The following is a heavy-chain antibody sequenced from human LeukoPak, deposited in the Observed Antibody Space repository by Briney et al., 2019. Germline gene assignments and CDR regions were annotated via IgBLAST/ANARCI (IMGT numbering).Heavy chain of an antibody. CDR1: GGSISSSSYY. Sequence: SETLSLTCTVSGGSISSSSYYWGWIRQPPGKGLEWIGSNYYSGSTYYNPSLKSRVTISVDTSKNQFSLKLSSVTAADTAVYYCARRTYYDFWSGYPPLPNYFDYWGQGTQVTVSS. V-gene: IGHV4-39*01. CDR2: NYYSGST. D-gene: IGHD3-3*01. CDR3: ARRTYYDFWSGYPPLPNYFDY. J-gene: IGHJ4*02.